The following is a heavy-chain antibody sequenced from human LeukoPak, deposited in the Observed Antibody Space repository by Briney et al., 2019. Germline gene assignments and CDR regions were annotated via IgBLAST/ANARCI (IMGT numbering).Heavy chain of an antibody. CDR1: SGSISSYY. J-gene: IGHJ3*02. V-gene: IGHV4-59*01. Sequence: TSETLSLTCTVSSGSISSYYWSWIRQPPGKGLEWIGYIYYSGSTNYNPSLKSRVTISVDTSKNQFSLKLSSVTAADTAVYYCARDLDEWELNGSHAFDIWGQGTMVTVSS. CDR2: IYYSGST. D-gene: IGHD1-26*01. CDR3: ARDLDEWELNGSHAFDI.